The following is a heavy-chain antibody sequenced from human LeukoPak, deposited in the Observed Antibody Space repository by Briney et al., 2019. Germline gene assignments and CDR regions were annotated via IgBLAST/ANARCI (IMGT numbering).Heavy chain of an antibody. D-gene: IGHD3-10*01. CDR3: TTLYGGSGTDAFDI. V-gene: IGHV3-15*01. CDR2: IKSKTDGGTT. J-gene: IGHJ3*02. Sequence: PGGSLRLSCAASGFTFSNAWMSWVRQAPGKGLEWVGRIKSKTDGGTTDYAAPVKGRFTISRDDSKNTLYLQMNSLKTEDTAVYYCTTLYGGSGTDAFDIWGQGTMVTVSS. CDR1: GFTFSNAW.